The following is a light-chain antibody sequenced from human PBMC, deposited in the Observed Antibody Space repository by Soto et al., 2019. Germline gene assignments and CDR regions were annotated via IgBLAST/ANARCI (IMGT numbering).Light chain of an antibody. CDR3: CTDAGSYKV. CDR1: SSDVGAYDY. J-gene: IGLJ1*01. Sequence: QSVLTQPGSLSGSPGQSVTISYTGTSSDVGAYDYVSWYQQHPGKAPKLLIYHVSKRPSGVPDRFSGSKSGNTASLTISGLQAEDEADYYCCTDAGSYKVFGIGTKVTVL. V-gene: IGLV2-11*01. CDR2: HVS.